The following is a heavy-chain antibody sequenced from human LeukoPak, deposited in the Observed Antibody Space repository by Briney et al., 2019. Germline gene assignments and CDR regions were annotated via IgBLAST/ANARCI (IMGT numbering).Heavy chain of an antibody. CDR3: ARDRGWQQLETAFY. Sequence: ASVKVSCKASGYTFTRYDINWVRQATGQGLEWMGWMSANSDKTGYAQKFQGRVTMTRDRYISTAYMELSRLRIDDTAVYYCARDRGWQQLETAFYWGQGTLITVSP. CDR1: GYTFTRYD. J-gene: IGHJ4*02. D-gene: IGHD6-13*01. V-gene: IGHV1-8*01. CDR2: MSANSDKT.